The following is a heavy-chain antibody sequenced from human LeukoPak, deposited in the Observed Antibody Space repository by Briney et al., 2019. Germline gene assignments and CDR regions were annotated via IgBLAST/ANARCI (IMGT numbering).Heavy chain of an antibody. V-gene: IGHV3-30*19. J-gene: IGHJ4*02. D-gene: IGHD1-1*01. CDR1: GFTFSSYG. Sequence: AGGSLRLSCAASGFTFSSYGMHWVRQAPGKGLEWVAVVSYDGSYKYYADSVKGRFTISRDNSKNTLYLQMNSLRDEDTAVYYCARAPGYGAAYYFDYWGQGTLVTVSS. CDR2: VSYDGSYK. CDR3: ARAPGYGAAYYFDY.